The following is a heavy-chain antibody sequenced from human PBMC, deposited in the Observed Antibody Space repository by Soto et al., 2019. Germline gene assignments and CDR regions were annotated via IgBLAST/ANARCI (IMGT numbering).Heavy chain of an antibody. D-gene: IGHD5-12*01. CDR3: TRHTLATIFDP. CDR2: IYYSGST. J-gene: IGHJ5*02. V-gene: IGHV4-59*08. Sequence: PSETLSLTCTVSGGSISSYYWSWIRQPPGKGLEWIGYIYYSGSTNYNPSLKSRVTISVDTSKNQFSLKLSSVTAADTAVYYCTRHTLATIFDPWGQGTLVTVSS. CDR1: GGSISSYY.